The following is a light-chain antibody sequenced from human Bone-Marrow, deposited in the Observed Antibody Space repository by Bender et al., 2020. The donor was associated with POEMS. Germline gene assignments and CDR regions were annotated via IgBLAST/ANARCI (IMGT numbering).Light chain of an antibody. CDR2: KDT. CDR1: ALPKQY. CDR3: QSADSSRTHVL. Sequence: SYELTQPPSVSVSPGQTASITCSGDALPKQYACWYQQRPGQAPFLVIYKDTERPSGIPERFSGSSSGTTVTLTISGVQAEDEADYYCQSADSSRTHVLFGGGTKLTVL. J-gene: IGLJ2*01. V-gene: IGLV3-25*03.